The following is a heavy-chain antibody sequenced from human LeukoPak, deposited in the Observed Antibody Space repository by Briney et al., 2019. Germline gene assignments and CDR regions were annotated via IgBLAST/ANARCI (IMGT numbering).Heavy chain of an antibody. J-gene: IGHJ6*03. CDR1: GGTFSSYA. Sequence: GASVKVSCKASGGTFSSYAISWVRQAPGQGLEWMGGIIPIFGTANYAQKFQGRVTITADESTSTAYMELSSLRSEDTAVYYCARSSHLPTHLNYYYYYMDVWGKGTTVTVSS. V-gene: IGHV1-69*13. CDR2: IIPIFGTA. D-gene: IGHD1-1*01. CDR3: ARSSHLPTHLNYYYYYMDV.